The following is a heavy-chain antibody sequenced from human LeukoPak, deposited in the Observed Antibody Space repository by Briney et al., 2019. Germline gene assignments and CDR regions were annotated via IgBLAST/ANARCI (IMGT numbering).Heavy chain of an antibody. CDR3: AKFRWGYGSGIYVYDEYAFDI. D-gene: IGHD3-10*01. Sequence: GRSLRLSCAASGFTFSSYGMHWARQAPGKGLEWVAVISYDGSNKYYADSVKGRFTISRDNSKNMLYLQMNSLRAEDTAVYYCAKFRWGYGSGIYVYDEYAFDIWGQGTMVTVSS. V-gene: IGHV3-30*18. J-gene: IGHJ3*02. CDR1: GFTFSSYG. CDR2: ISYDGSNK.